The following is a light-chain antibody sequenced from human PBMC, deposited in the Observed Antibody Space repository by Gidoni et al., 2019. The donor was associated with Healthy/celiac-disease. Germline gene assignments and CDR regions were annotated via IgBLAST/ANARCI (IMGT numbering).Light chain of an antibody. CDR1: SSDVGGYNH. J-gene: IGLJ2*01. CDR3: SSYTTSSTLVV. Sequence: QSALTQPASVSGSPGQSITISCTGTSSDVGGYNHVSLYQQHPGKAPKLMIYDVTNRPPGVSSRFSGSKSGNTASLTISGLQAEDEADYYCSSYTTSSTLVVFGGGTKLTVL. V-gene: IGLV2-14*01. CDR2: DVT.